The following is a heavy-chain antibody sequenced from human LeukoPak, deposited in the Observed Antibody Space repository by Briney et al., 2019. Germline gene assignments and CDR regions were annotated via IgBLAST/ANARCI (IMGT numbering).Heavy chain of an antibody. J-gene: IGHJ6*03. V-gene: IGHV3-7*04. CDR1: GLTFSSYW. CDR2: IKQDGSEK. Sequence: GGSLRLSCAASGLTFSSYWMSWVRQAPGKGLEWVANIKQDGSEKYYVDSVKGRFTISRDNAKNSLYLQMNSLRAEDTAVYYCARGRTLNYYYMDVWGKGTTVTASS. CDR3: ARGRTLNYYYMDV.